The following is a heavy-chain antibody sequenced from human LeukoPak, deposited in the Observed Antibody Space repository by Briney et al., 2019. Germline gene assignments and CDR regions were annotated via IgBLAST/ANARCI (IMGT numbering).Heavy chain of an antibody. V-gene: IGHV3-48*03. Sequence: GGSLRLSCAAAGFSFSSYPMNWVRQAPGKGLDWIFHISSDGNTESYVDAPRGRFTMSRDNAKNSLFLLINSLRVEDTAVYYCARDSVNGPFVISLDLWGQGALVTVSS. CDR3: ARDSVNGPFVISLDL. D-gene: IGHD2-8*01. CDR2: ISSDGNTE. CDR1: GFSFSSYP. J-gene: IGHJ4*02.